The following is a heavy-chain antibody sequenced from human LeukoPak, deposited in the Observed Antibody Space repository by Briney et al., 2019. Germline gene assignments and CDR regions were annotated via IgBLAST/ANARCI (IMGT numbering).Heavy chain of an antibody. J-gene: IGHJ3*02. Sequence: GESLKISCKGSGYSFISYWISWVRQMPRKGLEWMGIIYPGDSDNRNSPSFQGQVTISVDKSISTAYLQWSSLKASDTAMYYCARIGPVVPAANDAFDIWGQGTMVTVSS. CDR2: IYPGDSDN. V-gene: IGHV5-51*01. CDR1: GYSFISYW. D-gene: IGHD2-2*01. CDR3: ARIGPVVPAANDAFDI.